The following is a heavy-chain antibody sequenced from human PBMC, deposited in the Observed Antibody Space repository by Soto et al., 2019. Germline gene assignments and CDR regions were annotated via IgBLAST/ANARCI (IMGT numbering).Heavy chain of an antibody. D-gene: IGHD3-22*01. CDR1: GGTFSSYA. V-gene: IGHV1-69*13. J-gene: IGHJ4*02. CDR3: ARVDAYYYDSSGYYY. CDR2: IIPIFGTA. Sequence: GASVKVSCKASGGTFSSYAISWVRQAPGQGLEWMGGIIPIFGTANYAQKFQGRVTITADESTSTAYMELSSLRSEDTAVYYCARVDAYYYDSSGYYYWGQGTLVTVSS.